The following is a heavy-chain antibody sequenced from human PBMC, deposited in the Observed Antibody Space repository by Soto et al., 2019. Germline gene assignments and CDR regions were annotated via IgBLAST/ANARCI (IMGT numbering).Heavy chain of an antibody. CDR1: GFTFSGSV. J-gene: IGHJ4*02. Sequence: EVQLVESGGGLVHPGGSLKLSCAVSGFTFSGSVMHWVRQAPGKGLEWLGRIRSRDSDYATSYAESVKGRVTISRDDSKNTAYLQVTSLKIEDTDIYYCTTYGNSSKGFDYWGQGTLVTVSS. CDR2: IRSRDSDYAT. V-gene: IGHV3-73*01. CDR3: TTYGNSSKGFDY. D-gene: IGHD6-6*01.